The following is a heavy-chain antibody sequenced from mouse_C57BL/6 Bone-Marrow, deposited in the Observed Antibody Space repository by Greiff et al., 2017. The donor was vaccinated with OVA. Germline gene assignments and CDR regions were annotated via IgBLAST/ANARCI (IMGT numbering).Heavy chain of an antibody. D-gene: IGHD2-4*01. Sequence: QVHVKQSGAELARPGASVKLSCKASGYTFTSYGISWVKQRTGQGLEWIGEIYPRSGNTYYNEKFKGKATLTADKSSSTAYMELRSLTSEDSAVYFCARSGYDYAYLYFDVWGTGTTVTVSS. CDR1: GYTFTSYG. V-gene: IGHV1-81*01. J-gene: IGHJ1*03. CDR3: ARSGYDYAYLYFDV. CDR2: IYPRSGNT.